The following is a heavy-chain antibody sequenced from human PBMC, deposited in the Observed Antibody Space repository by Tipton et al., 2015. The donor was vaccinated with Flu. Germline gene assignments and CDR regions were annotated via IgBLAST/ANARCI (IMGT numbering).Heavy chain of an antibody. CDR1: GFTVSSKY. CDR2: IYSDDST. CDR3: GSPKGDYYYAMDV. J-gene: IGHJ6*02. Sequence: SLRLSCAASGFTVSSKYMTWVRQAPGKGLEWVSVIYSDDSTYYADSAKGRFAISRDNSKNTLYLQMNSLRAEGTAVYYCGSPKGDYYYAMDVWGQGTAVTVSS. V-gene: IGHV3-53*01.